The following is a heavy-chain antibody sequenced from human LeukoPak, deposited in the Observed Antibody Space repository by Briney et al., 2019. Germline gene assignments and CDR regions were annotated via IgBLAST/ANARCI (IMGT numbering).Heavy chain of an antibody. J-gene: IGHJ4*02. CDR2: KYYSGST. CDR1: GVSINTCCYY. CDR3: ARGRSYGFDFDS. Sequence: SETLSLTCDVSGVSINTCCYYWTWIRQPPGKGLEWIGYKYYSGSTSYNSSLRSRLTISVDTSKNQFSLRLTSVTAADTAVYYCARGRSYGFDFDSWGPGTLVIVSS. D-gene: IGHD5-18*01. V-gene: IGHV4-61*01.